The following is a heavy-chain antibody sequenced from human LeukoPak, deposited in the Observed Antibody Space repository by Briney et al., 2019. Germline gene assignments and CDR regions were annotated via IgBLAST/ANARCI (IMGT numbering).Heavy chain of an antibody. J-gene: IGHJ4*01. CDR1: GFAFSDYD. CDR2: IRYDASTI. Sequence: PGGSLRLSCSASGFAFSDYDMNWIRQAPGKGPHWLSYIRYDASTIYDAASVRGRFTISRDNSKNSLFLQMNSLRVEDTAVYYCAREGRGYYGDFDYWGHGTLVTVSS. D-gene: IGHD3-3*01. CDR3: AREGRGYYGDFDY. V-gene: IGHV3-11*01.